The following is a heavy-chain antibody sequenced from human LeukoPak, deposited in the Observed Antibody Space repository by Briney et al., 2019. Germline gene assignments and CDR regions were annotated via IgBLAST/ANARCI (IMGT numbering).Heavy chain of an antibody. CDR1: GGSFSGYY. Sequence: PSETLSLTCAVYGGSFSGYYWSWIRQPPGKGLEWIGEINHSGSTNYNPSLKSRVTISVDTSKNQFSLKLSSVTAADTAVYYCAKGSGTYAPYYFDYWGQGTLVTVSS. CDR3: AKGSGTYAPYYFDY. V-gene: IGHV4-34*01. J-gene: IGHJ4*02. D-gene: IGHD1-26*01. CDR2: INHSGST.